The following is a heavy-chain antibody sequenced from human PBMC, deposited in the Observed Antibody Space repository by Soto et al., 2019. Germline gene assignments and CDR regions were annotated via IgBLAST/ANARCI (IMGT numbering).Heavy chain of an antibody. V-gene: IGHV1-8*01. CDR1: GYTFTSYD. J-gene: IGHJ6*03. CDR3: ASDSGSGGDYYYYYMDV. D-gene: IGHD3-10*01. Sequence: QVQLVQSGAEVKKPGASVKVSCKASGYTFTSYDINWVRQATGQGLEWMGWMNPNSGNTGYAQKFQGRGTMTRNTAISTAYMELSSLRSEDTAVYYCASDSGSGGDYYYYYMDVWGKGTTVTVSS. CDR2: MNPNSGNT.